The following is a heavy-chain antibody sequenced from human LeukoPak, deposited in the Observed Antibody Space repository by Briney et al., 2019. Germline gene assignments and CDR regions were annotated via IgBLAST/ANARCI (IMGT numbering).Heavy chain of an antibody. D-gene: IGHD3-22*01. CDR3: ATELRSGYFDY. V-gene: IGHV1-24*01. J-gene: IGHJ4*02. Sequence: SVKVSCKVSGYTLSELSMHWVRQAPGKGLEWMGGFDPEDDERLYAQKFQGRVTMTEDTSTNTAYMELSSLRSEDTAIYYCATELRSGYFDYWGQGTLVTVSS. CDR1: GYTLSELS. CDR2: FDPEDDER.